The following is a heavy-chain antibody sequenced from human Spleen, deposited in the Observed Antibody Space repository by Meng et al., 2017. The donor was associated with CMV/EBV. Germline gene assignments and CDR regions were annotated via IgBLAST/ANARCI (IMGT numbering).Heavy chain of an antibody. CDR1: GGSINSVNYY. Sequence: LRLSCSVSGGSINSVNYYWTWIRQFPGQGLEWIGYIYYSGSTYFNPSLKSRVSMSADTSQNHFSLRLSSVTAADTAVYYCARLSVLTYYYDSSGYEGAFDIWGQGTMVTVSS. V-gene: IGHV4-31*03. CDR3: ARLSVLTYYYDSSGYEGAFDI. CDR2: IYYSGST. D-gene: IGHD3-22*01. J-gene: IGHJ3*02.